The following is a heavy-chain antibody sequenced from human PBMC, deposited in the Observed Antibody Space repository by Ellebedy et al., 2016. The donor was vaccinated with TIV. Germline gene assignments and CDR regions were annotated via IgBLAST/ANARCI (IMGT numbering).Heavy chain of an antibody. CDR1: GFTFSNYW. D-gene: IGHD5-12*01. V-gene: IGHV3-7*03. J-gene: IGHJ4*02. Sequence: GGSLRLSCAASGFTFSNYWMKWVRQAPGKGLEWVANIKQDGSEKYYLESVKGRFTISRDNAKNSLFLQMNSLRVEDTAVYFCARGGYGRPFDCWGQGTLVTVSS. CDR3: ARGGYGRPFDC. CDR2: IKQDGSEK.